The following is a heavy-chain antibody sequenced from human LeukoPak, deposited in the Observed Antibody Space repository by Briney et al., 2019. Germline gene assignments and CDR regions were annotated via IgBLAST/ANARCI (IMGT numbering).Heavy chain of an antibody. V-gene: IGHV3-64*02. CDR2: ISSNGGST. Sequence: PGGSLRLSCAASGFTFSSYAMHWVRQAPGKGLEYVSAISSNGGSTYYAGSVRGRFTISRDNSENTLYLQMGSLRAEDMAVYYCARGPRSSPTEYFDYWGQGTLVTVSS. D-gene: IGHD6-13*01. J-gene: IGHJ4*02. CDR1: GFTFSSYA. CDR3: ARGPRSSPTEYFDY.